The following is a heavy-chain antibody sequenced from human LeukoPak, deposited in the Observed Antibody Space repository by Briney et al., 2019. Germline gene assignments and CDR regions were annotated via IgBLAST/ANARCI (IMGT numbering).Heavy chain of an antibody. CDR1: GYSINSGYC. D-gene: IGHD1-1*01. J-gene: IGHJ6*03. V-gene: IGHV4-38-2*01. CDR3: ARASGYYYMDV. CDR2: IDHSGNT. Sequence: SETLSLSCAVSGYSINSGYCWGWIRPPPGKGLEWIGGIDHSGNTHYNPSLKNRVTISVDTSKNEFSLKLSSVTATDTAVYYCARASGYYYMDVWGKGTTVTISS.